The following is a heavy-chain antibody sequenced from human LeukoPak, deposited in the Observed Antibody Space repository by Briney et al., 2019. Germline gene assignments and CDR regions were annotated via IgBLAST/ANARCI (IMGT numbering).Heavy chain of an antibody. CDR2: ISSSGSTI. CDR3: ARDVNQRPYYYGMDV. D-gene: IGHD2-2*01. V-gene: IGHV3-48*03. CDR1: GFTFSSYE. J-gene: IGHJ6*04. Sequence: GGSLRLSCAASGFTFSSYEMNWVRQAPGRGLGWVSYISSSGSTIYYADSVNGRFTISRDNAKNSLYLQMNSLRAEDTAVYYCARDVNQRPYYYGMDVWGKGTTVTVSS.